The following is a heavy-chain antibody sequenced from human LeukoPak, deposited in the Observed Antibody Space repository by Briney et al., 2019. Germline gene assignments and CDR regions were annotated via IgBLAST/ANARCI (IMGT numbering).Heavy chain of an antibody. V-gene: IGHV4-61*02. Sequence: SKTLSLTCSVSGDSIRSGSFHWNWIRQPAGKGLEWIGRIYITGSTDYSPSLKSRVTMSVDTSNNQFSLKLTSVTAADTAVYYCAKSWGYAANSLHIQHWGQGARVIVSA. D-gene: IGHD4-23*01. CDR1: GDSIRSGSFH. J-gene: IGHJ1*01. CDR2: IYITGST. CDR3: AKSWGYAANSLHIQH.